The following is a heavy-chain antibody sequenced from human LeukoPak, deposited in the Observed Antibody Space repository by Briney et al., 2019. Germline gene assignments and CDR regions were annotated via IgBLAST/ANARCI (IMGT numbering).Heavy chain of an antibody. V-gene: IGHV3-48*03. CDR1: GFTFSSYE. J-gene: IGHJ3*02. D-gene: IGHD6-13*01. CDR2: ISSSGNTI. CDR3: ARDKTGAAAGPDAFDI. Sequence: GGSLRLSCAASGFTFSSYEMNWVRQAPGKGLEWVSYISSSGNTIYYADSVKGRFTISRDNAKNSLYLQMNSLRAEDTAVYYCARDKTGAAAGPDAFDIWGQGTMVTVSS.